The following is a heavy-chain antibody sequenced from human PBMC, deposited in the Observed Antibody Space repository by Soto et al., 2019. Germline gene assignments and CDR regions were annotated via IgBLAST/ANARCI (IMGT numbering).Heavy chain of an antibody. V-gene: IGHV1-18*01. J-gene: IGHJ5*02. CDR1: GYTFTSYG. CDR3: ARVLGSDYGDYQARYNWFDP. Sequence: ASVKVSCKASGYTFTSYGISWVRQAPGQGLEWMGWISAYNGNTNYAQKLQGRVTMTTDTSTSTAYMELRSLRSDDTAVYYCARVLGSDYGDYQARYNWFDPWGQGTLVTVSS. CDR2: ISAYNGNT. D-gene: IGHD4-17*01.